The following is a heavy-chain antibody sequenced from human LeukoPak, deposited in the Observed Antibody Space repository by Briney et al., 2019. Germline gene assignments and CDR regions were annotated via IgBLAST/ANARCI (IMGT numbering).Heavy chain of an antibody. J-gene: IGHJ5*02. D-gene: IGHD6-13*01. Sequence: ASVKVSCKASGGTFSSYTTSWVRQAPGQGLEWMGRIIPILGIANYAQKFQGRVTITADKSTSTAYMELSSLRSEDTAVYYCATAGTGLQDWFDPWGQGTLVTVSS. CDR1: GGTFSSYT. CDR2: IIPILGIA. V-gene: IGHV1-69*02. CDR3: ATAGTGLQDWFDP.